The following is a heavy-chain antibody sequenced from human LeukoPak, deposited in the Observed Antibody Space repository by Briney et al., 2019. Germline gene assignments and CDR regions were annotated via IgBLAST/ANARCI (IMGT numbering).Heavy chain of an antibody. CDR3: ARLTTGDAFDI. D-gene: IGHD3-3*01. Sequence: SETLSLTCTVSGGSISSYYWSWIRQPPGQGLEWIGYIYYSGSTNYNPSLKSRVTISVDTSKNQFSLKLSSATAADTAVYYCARLTTGDAFDIWGQGTMVTVSS. CDR1: GGSISSYY. CDR2: IYYSGST. V-gene: IGHV4-59*01. J-gene: IGHJ3*02.